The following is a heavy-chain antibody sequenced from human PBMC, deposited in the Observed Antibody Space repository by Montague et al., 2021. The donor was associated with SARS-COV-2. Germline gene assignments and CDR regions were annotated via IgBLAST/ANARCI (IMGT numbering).Heavy chain of an antibody. CDR3: ARAFTDWLRYYGMDV. CDR2: VHHSETT. V-gene: IGHV4-38-2*02. J-gene: IGHJ6*02. D-gene: IGHD3-9*01. CDR1: GYSISSGYY. Sequence: SETLSLTCTVSGYSISSGYYWGWIRQSPGKGLEWIGSVHHSETTYYNPSLKSRVTISVDPSKNQFSLKLSSVTAADTAVYYCARAFTDWLRYYGMDVWGQGTTVTVSS.